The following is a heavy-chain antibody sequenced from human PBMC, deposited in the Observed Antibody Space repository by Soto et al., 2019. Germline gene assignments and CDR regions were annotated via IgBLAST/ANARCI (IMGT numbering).Heavy chain of an antibody. J-gene: IGHJ3*02. D-gene: IGHD1-26*01. Sequence: GASVKVSCKASGYTFSNYGVSWVRQAPGQGLEWMGWISAHNGNTKSAQKLQGRVTMTTDTSTSTVYMDLRSLRPDDTAVYYCARDVREISGAFDIWGQGTMVTVSS. CDR3: ARDVREISGAFDI. V-gene: IGHV1-18*01. CDR2: ISAHNGNT. CDR1: GYTFSNYG.